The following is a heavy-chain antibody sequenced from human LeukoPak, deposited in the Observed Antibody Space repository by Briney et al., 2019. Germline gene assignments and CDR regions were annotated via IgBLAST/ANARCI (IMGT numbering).Heavy chain of an antibody. CDR3: ARDSSHGTNYYYYYYMDV. D-gene: IGHD6-13*01. V-gene: IGHV4-39*07. CDR1: GGSISSSSYY. Sequence: SETLSLTCTVSGGSISSSSYYWGWIRQPPGKGLEWIGSIYYSGSTYYNPSLRSRVTISVDTSKNQFSLKLSSVTAADTAVYYCARDSSHGTNYYYYYYMDVWGKGTTVTVPS. J-gene: IGHJ6*03. CDR2: IYYSGST.